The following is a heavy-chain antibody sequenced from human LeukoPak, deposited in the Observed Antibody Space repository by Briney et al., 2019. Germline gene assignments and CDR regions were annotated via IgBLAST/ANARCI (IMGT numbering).Heavy chain of an antibody. CDR3: ARGQKYIYGYTVTELGSGYFDY. D-gene: IGHD5-18*01. CDR1: GGSISSYY. CDR2: IFYSGRT. Sequence: PSETLSLTCSVSGGSISSYYWNWIRQPPGKGLEWIGYIFYSGRTSYNPSLKSRVTISVDTSKNHFSLTLSSVTAADTAVYYCARGQKYIYGYTVTELGSGYFDYWGQGTLVTVSS. V-gene: IGHV4-59*01. J-gene: IGHJ4*02.